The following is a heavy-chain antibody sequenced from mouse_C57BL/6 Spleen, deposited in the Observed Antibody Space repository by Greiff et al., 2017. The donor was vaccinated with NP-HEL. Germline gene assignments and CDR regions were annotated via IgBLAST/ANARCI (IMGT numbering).Heavy chain of an antibody. CDR3: AQGLLLRSYWYFDV. J-gene: IGHJ1*03. D-gene: IGHD1-1*01. CDR2: IWSGGST. V-gene: IGHV2-2*01. CDR1: GFSLTSYG. Sequence: VMLVESGPGLVQPSQSLSITCTVSGFSLTSYGVHWVRQSPGKGLEWLGVIWSGGSTDYNAAFISRLSISKDNSKSQVFFKMNSLQADDTAIYYCAQGLLLRSYWYFDVWGTGTTVTVSS.